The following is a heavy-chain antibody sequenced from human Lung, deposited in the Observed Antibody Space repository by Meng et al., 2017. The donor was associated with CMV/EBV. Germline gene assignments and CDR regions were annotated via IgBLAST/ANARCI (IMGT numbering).Heavy chain of an antibody. CDR1: GDSVGSGAYY. Sequence: SXTLSLXCTVSGDSVGSGAYYWSWIRQPPGKGLEWIGYTYSTRGIFYNPSLKSRLIISLDTSKNQFSLQLKSVTAADAAVYYCARMVTGGYYFDYWGQGKXVTGAS. D-gene: IGHD2-21*02. CDR2: TYSTRGI. J-gene: IGHJ4*02. CDR3: ARMVTGGYYFDY. V-gene: IGHV4-30-4*02.